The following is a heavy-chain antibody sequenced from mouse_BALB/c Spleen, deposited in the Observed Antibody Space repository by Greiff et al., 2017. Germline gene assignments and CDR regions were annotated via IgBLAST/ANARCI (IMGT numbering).Heavy chain of an antibody. CDR2: ISNGGGST. Sequence: EVKLMESGGGLVQPGGSLKLSCAASGFTFSSYTMSWVRQTPEKRLEWVAYISNGGGSTYYPDTVKGRFTISRDNAKNTLYLQMSSLKSEDTAMYYCARHSTGTGFAYWGQGTLVTVSA. CDR3: ARHSTGTGFAY. J-gene: IGHJ3*01. D-gene: IGHD4-1*02. CDR1: GFTFSSYT. V-gene: IGHV5-12-2*01.